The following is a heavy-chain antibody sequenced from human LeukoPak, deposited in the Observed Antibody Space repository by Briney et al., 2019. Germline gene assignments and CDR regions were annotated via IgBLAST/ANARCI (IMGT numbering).Heavy chain of an antibody. D-gene: IGHD4-11*01. CDR1: GLSFSTSW. Sequence: PGGSLRLSCAVSGLSFSTSWMDWVRQAPGKGLEWVASINPDESEKYSAGSVKGRFTISRDNAKNSLFLQMENLRVGDTAFYYCVRDLHYSRLDYWGQGMLVAVSS. V-gene: IGHV3-7*01. J-gene: IGHJ4*02. CDR3: VRDLHYSRLDY. CDR2: INPDESEK.